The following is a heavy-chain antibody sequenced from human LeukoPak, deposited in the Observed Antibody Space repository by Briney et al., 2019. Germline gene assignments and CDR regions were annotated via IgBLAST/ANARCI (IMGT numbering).Heavy chain of an antibody. CDR1: GGSISSYY. D-gene: IGHD5-12*01. CDR2: IYYSGST. V-gene: IGHV4-59*08. Sequence: SETLSLTCSVSGGSISSYYWSWIRQPPGKGLEWIGNIYYSGSTNYNPSLKSRVTISVDTSKNQFSLKLSSVTAADTAVYYCARLRGYYYDYWGQGTQVTVSS. J-gene: IGHJ4*02. CDR3: ARLRGYYYDY.